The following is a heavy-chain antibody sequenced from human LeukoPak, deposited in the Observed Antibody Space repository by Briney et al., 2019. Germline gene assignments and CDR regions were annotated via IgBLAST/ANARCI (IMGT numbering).Heavy chain of an antibody. V-gene: IGHV1-2*02. D-gene: IGHD6-19*01. J-gene: IGHJ6*03. Sequence: ASVKVSCKASGYTFTGYYMHWGRQAPGQGLEWMGWINPNSGGTNYAQKFQGRVTMTRDTSISTAYMELSRLRSDDTAVYYCARDQGGWYLSYYYYMDVWGKGTTVTVPS. CDR2: INPNSGGT. CDR1: GYTFTGYY. CDR3: ARDQGGWYLSYYYYMDV.